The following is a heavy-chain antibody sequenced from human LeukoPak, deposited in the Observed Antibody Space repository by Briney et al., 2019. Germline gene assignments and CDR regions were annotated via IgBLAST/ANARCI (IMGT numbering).Heavy chain of an antibody. CDR1: GFTFSSYA. J-gene: IGHJ4*02. CDR3: AKDRSCTNDICHGDFDY. Sequence: QPGGSLRLSCAASGFTFSSYAVSWVRQAPGKGLEWVSSISGSGGSTYSADSVKGRFTISRDNSKNTLYLQMNSLRAEDTALYYCAKDRSCTNDICHGDFDYCGQGTLVTVSS. V-gene: IGHV3-23*01. CDR2: ISGSGGST. D-gene: IGHD2-8*01.